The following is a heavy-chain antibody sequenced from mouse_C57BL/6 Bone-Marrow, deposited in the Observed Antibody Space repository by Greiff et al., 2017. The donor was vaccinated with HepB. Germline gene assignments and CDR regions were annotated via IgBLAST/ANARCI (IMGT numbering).Heavy chain of an antibody. Sequence: VQLQQPGAELVKPGASVKLSCKASGYTFTSCWMQWVKQRPGQGLEWIGEIDPSDSYTNYNQKFKGKATLTVDTSSSTAYMQLSSLTSEDSAVYYCATSWDNYFDYWGQGTTLTVSS. CDR3: ATSWDNYFDY. CDR1: GYTFTSCW. CDR2: IDPSDSYT. D-gene: IGHD4-1*01. V-gene: IGHV1-50*01. J-gene: IGHJ2*01.